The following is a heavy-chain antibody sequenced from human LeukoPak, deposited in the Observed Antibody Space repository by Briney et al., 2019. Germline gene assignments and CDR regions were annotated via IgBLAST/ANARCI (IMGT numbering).Heavy chain of an antibody. V-gene: IGHV1-2*02. Sequence: ASVKVSCKASGYTFTSYYMHWVRQAPGQGLEWMGWINPNSGGTNYAQKFQGRVTMTRDTSISTAYMELSRLRSDDTAVYYCVRGGRFGELLLHYYYYYMDVWGKGTTVTVSS. J-gene: IGHJ6*03. D-gene: IGHD3-10*01. CDR3: VRGGRFGELLLHYYYYYMDV. CDR1: GYTFTSYY. CDR2: INPNSGGT.